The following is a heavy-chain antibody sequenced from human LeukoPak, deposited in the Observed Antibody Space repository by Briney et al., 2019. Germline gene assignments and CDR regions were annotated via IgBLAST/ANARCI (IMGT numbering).Heavy chain of an antibody. CDR2: ISSSTKYI. D-gene: IGHD3-22*01. J-gene: IGHJ3*02. CDR1: GFTFNSYS. V-gene: IGHV3-21*04. Sequence: PGGSLRLSCAASGFTFNSYSMNWVRQAPGEGLEWVSSISSSTKYIYYADSLKGRFTISRDNSKNTVYLQMNSLRVEDTAVYYCARAPYSADSSATPPAFDIWGQGTMVTVSS. CDR3: ARAPYSADSSATPPAFDI.